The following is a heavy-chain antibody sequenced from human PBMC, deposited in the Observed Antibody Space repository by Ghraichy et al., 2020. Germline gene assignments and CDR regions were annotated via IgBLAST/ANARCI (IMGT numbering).Heavy chain of an antibody. Sequence: SETLSLTCTVSGGSIISGAYYWSWIRQHPGKGLEWIGYIYYTGISSSNPSLGSRVTLSVDTSKNQLSLRRNSVTAAATAIYYCARRFNPFDPWGQGTLVNLPS. D-gene: IGHD1-14*01. V-gene: IGHV4-31*03. CDR3: ARRFNPFDP. J-gene: IGHJ5*02. CDR1: GGSIISGAYY. CDR2: IYYTGIS.